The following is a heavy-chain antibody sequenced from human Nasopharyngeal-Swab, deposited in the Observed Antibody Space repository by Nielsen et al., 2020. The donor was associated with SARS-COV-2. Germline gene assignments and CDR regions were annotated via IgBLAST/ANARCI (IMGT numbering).Heavy chain of an antibody. Sequence: GESLKISCAASGFTFSNAWMSWVRQAPGKGLEWVGRIKSKTDGGTTDYAAPVKGRFTISRDDSKNTLYLQMNSLKTEDTAVYYCTTERLNYCDSSGPIFDYWGQGTLVTVSS. CDR3: TTERLNYCDSSGPIFDY. CDR2: IKSKTDGGTT. CDR1: GFTFSNAW. J-gene: IGHJ4*02. V-gene: IGHV3-15*01. D-gene: IGHD3-22*01.